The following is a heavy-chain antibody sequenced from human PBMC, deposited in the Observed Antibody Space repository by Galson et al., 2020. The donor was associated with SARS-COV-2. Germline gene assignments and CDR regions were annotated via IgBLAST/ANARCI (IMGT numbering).Heavy chain of an antibody. V-gene: IGHV4-31*03. CDR2: IYYSGST. CDR3: ARAVRGVIIKGFDWFDP. CDR1: GGSISSGGYY. J-gene: IGHJ5*02. Sequence: SETLSLTCTVSGGSISSGGYYWSWIRQHPGKGLEWIGYIYYSGSTYYNPSLKSRVTISVDTSKNQFSLKLSSVTAADTAVYYCARAVRGVIIKGFDWFDPWGQGTLVT. D-gene: IGHD3-10*01.